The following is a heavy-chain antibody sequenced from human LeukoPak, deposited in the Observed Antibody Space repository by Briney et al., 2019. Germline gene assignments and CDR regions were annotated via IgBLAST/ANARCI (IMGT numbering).Heavy chain of an antibody. Sequence: GGSLRLSCAASGFTFSSYSMNWVRQAPGKGLEGVSSISSSSSYIYYADSVKGRFTISRDNAKNSLYLQMNSLRAEDTAVYYCARDLPSIAARFGLFDYWGQGTLVTVSS. CDR2: ISSSSSYI. V-gene: IGHV3-21*01. CDR3: ARDLPSIAARFGLFDY. J-gene: IGHJ4*02. D-gene: IGHD6-6*01. CDR1: GFTFSSYS.